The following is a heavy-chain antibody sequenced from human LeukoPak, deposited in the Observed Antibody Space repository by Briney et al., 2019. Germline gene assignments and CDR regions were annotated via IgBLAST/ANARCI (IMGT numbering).Heavy chain of an antibody. D-gene: IGHD6-13*01. V-gene: IGHV4-31*03. CDR3: ARRAAGHFDY. CDR2: IYYSEST. Sequence: SETLSLTCTVSGGSISSGGYYWSWIRQHPGKGLEWIGYIYYSESTYYNPTLKSRVTISVDTSKNQFSLKLSSVTAADTAVYYGARRAAGHFDYWGQGTLVTVSS. J-gene: IGHJ4*02. CDR1: GGSISSGGYY.